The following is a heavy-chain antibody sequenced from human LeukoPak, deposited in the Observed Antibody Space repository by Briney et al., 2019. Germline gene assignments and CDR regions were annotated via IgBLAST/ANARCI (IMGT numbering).Heavy chain of an antibody. CDR3: AKNPAPGDDY. D-gene: IGHD3-10*01. CDR1: GFTFSTYT. J-gene: IGHJ4*02. CDR2: ISSGSRDI. Sequence: GGSLRLSCVVSGFTFSTYTMNWVRQAPGKGLEWVSSISSGSRDIYYADSLKGRFTISRDNSKNTLYLQMNSLRAEDTAVYYCAKNPAPGDDYWGQGTLVTVSS. V-gene: IGHV3-21*04.